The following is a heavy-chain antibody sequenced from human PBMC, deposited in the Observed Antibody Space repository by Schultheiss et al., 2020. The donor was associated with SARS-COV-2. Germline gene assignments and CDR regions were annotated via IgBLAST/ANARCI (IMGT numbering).Heavy chain of an antibody. D-gene: IGHD3-9*01. J-gene: IGHJ6*02. V-gene: IGHV3-21*01. CDR2: ISSSSSYI. Sequence: GSLRLSCAASGFTFSSYSMNWVRQAPGKGLEWVSSISSSSSYIYYADSVKGRFTISRDNSKNTLYLQMNSLRAEDTAVYYCAREGDYDILTGYSNYYGMDVWGQGTTVTVSS. CDR1: GFTFSSYS. CDR3: AREGDYDILTGYSNYYGMDV.